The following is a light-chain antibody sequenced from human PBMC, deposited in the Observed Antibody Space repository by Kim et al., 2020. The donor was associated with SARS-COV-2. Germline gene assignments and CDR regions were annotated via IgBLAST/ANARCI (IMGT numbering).Light chain of an antibody. Sequence: GKKVTISCSGSRSNIGNNFVSWYQQLPGTAPKVLIYDNNKRPSGIPDRFSGSKSGTSATLGITGLQTGDEADYYCGTWDSSLSAAVFGGGTQPTVL. CDR2: DNN. CDR3: GTWDSSLSAAV. V-gene: IGLV1-51*01. CDR1: RSNIGNNF. J-gene: IGLJ7*01.